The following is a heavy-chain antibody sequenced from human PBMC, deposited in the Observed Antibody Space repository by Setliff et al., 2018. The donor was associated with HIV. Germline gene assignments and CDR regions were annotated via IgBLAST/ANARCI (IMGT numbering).Heavy chain of an antibody. CDR2: INPKSDGT. CDR3: ARKNYYASKEHYAFDI. Sequence: ASVKVSCKASGYSFTDYYIHWVRQAPGQGLEWMGWINPKSDGTNYAQKFQGRVTMTRDTSITTAYMEISGLRSDDTAVYFCARKNYYASKEHYAFDIWGQGTMVTVSS. V-gene: IGHV1-2*02. CDR1: GYSFTDYY. D-gene: IGHD3-16*01. J-gene: IGHJ3*02.